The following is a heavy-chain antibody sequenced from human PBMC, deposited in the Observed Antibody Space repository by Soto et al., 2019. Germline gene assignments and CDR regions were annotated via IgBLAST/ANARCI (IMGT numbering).Heavy chain of an antibody. CDR1: GFTFSDYA. CDR3: AKGGRQWLVTSDFNY. V-gene: IGHV3-30*18. CDR2: VSHDGRNT. Sequence: VQLVESGGGVVQPGRSLRLSCAASGFTFSDYAMHWVRQAPGKGLEWVAVVSHDGRNTHYADSVKGRFTISRDSPKNTVYLEMTSLRAEDTAVYYCAKGGRQWLVTSDFNYWGQGALVTVSS. J-gene: IGHJ4*02. D-gene: IGHD6-19*01.